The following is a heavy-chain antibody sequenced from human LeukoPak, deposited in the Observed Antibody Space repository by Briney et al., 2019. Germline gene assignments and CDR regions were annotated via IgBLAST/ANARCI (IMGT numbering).Heavy chain of an antibody. CDR1: GFTFSSYG. D-gene: IGHD1-26*01. Sequence: PGGSLRLSCAASGFTFSSYGMSWVRQAPGKGLKWVSAISGSGGSTYYADSVKGRFTISRDNSKNTLYLQMNSLIAEDTAVYYCAKDLKVGSIYPGTFDIWGQGTMVTVSS. V-gene: IGHV3-23*01. CDR3: AKDLKVGSIYPGTFDI. J-gene: IGHJ3*02. CDR2: ISGSGGST.